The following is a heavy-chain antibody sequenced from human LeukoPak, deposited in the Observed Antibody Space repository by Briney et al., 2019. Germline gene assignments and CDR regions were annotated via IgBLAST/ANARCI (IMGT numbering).Heavy chain of an antibody. J-gene: IGHJ4*02. CDR2: ISGSGGST. CDR1: GFTFSSYA. V-gene: IGHV3-23*01. Sequence: GGSLRLSCAASGFTFSSYAMSWVRQAPGKGLEWVSAISGSGGSTYYADSVKGRFTISRDNSKNTLYLQMNSLRAEDTAVYYCAKDLDSSSWYPGRWDYWGQGTLVTVSS. D-gene: IGHD6-13*01. CDR3: AKDLDSSSWYPGRWDY.